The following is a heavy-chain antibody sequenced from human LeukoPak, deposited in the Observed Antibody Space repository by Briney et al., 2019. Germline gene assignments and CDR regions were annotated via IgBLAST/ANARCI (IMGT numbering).Heavy chain of an antibody. V-gene: IGHV1-2*02. Sequence: ASVKVSCKASGYTFTGYYMHWVRQAPGQGLEWMGWINPNSGGTNYAQKFQGRVTMTRDTSISTAYMELSRLRSDDTAVYYCARVGYCSSTSCFYFDPWGQGTLVTVSS. CDR1: GYTFTGYY. J-gene: IGHJ5*02. D-gene: IGHD2-2*01. CDR3: ARVGYCSSTSCFYFDP. CDR2: INPNSGGT.